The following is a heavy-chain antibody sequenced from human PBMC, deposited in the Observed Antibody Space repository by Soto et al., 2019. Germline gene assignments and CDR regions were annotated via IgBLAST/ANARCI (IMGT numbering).Heavy chain of an antibody. V-gene: IGHV1-18*01. Sequence: ASVKVCFKASGYAFTSYGISWVRQAPGQGLEWMGWISAYNGNTNYAQKLQGRVTMTTDTSTSTAYMELRSLRSDDTAVYYCASLVPAAHPEDAFDIWGQGTMVTVSS. J-gene: IGHJ3*02. CDR3: ASLVPAAHPEDAFDI. CDR1: GYAFTSYG. CDR2: ISAYNGNT. D-gene: IGHD2-2*01.